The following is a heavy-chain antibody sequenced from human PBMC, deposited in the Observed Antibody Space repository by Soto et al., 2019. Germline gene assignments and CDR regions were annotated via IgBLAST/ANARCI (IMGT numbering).Heavy chain of an antibody. CDR2: IYSGGST. CDR1: GFTFINSY. J-gene: IGHJ4*02. CDR3: ARDFTGYFDY. V-gene: IGHV3-53*01. Sequence: GGSLRLSCAASGFTFINSYMSWVRQAPGTGLEWVSDIYSGGSTFYADSVKGGLTISRDNSNSKVSLEMNTIRADDTAVYYCARDFTGYFDYWGQGALVTVSS.